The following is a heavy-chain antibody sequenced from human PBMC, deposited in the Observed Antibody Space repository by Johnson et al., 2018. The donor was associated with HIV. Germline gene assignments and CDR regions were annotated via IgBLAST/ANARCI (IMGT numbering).Heavy chain of an antibody. CDR1: GFTVSRNY. CDR3: ARDFGLFLGKDDAFDI. J-gene: IGHJ3*02. CDR2: IYSGGST. Sequence: VQLVESGGGLVKPGGSLRLSCAASGFTVSRNYMNWVRQAPGKGLEWVSVIYSGGSTYYADSVKGRFTISRDSSKNTLYLQMNSLRAEDTAVYYCARDFGLFLGKDDAFDIWGQGTMVTVSS. V-gene: IGHV3-66*02. D-gene: IGHD7-27*01.